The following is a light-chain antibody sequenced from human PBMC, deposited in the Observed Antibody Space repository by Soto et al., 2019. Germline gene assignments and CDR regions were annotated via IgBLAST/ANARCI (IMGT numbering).Light chain of an antibody. CDR3: QQYGSSPST. V-gene: IGKV3-20*01. CDR1: QSVSSSY. Sequence: IVLTQSPGTLSLSPRERATLSCRASQSVSSSYLAWYQQKPGQAPRLLIYGASSRATGIPDRFSGSGSGTDFTLTISRLEPEDFAVYYCQQYGSSPSTFGQGTRLEIK. CDR2: GAS. J-gene: IGKJ5*01.